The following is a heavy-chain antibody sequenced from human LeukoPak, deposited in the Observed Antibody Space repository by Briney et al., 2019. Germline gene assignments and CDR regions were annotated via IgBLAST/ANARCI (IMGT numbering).Heavy chain of an antibody. CDR1: GFAFGVHA. J-gene: IGHJ5*02. V-gene: IGHV3-23*01. D-gene: IGHD3-16*01. CDR3: AKDWTPHNRVYDCLDA. CDR2: IGSGADL. Sequence: GGSLRLSCVGSGFAFGVHAMSWVRQAPGKGPEWVATIGSGADLFYAESVKGRFTVSRDDPRNTVWLQMNSLRAEDTALYYCAKDWTPHNRVYDCLDAWGQGTQVTVSS.